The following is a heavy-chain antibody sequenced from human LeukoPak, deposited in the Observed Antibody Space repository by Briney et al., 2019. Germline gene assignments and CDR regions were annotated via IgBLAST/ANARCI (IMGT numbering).Heavy chain of an antibody. CDR2: IYTSGST. CDR1: GGPISSGSYY. J-gene: IGHJ5*02. D-gene: IGHD2-2*01. Sequence: SETLSLTCTVSGGPISSGSYYWSWIRQPAGKGLEWIGRIYTSGSTNYNPSLKSRVTISVDTSKKQFSLKLSSVTAADTAVYYCARDSAAADPIGFDPWGQGTLVTVSS. CDR3: ARDSAAADPIGFDP. V-gene: IGHV4-61*02.